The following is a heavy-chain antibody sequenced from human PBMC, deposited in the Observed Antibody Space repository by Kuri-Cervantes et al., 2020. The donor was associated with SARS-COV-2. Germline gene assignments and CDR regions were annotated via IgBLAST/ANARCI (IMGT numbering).Heavy chain of an antibody. V-gene: IGHV3-30*18. CDR1: GFTFISTA. CDR3: VKDRQGLGYSGMDV. J-gene: IGHJ6*01. Sequence: GGSLRLSCAASGFTFISTAMHWVRQAPGKGLEWVAVVSYDGSTKYYADSVKGRFTISRVNSKDTLSLQMNSLRAEDTALYYCVKDRQGLGYSGMDVWGPGATVTVSS. D-gene: IGHD2-21*01. CDR2: VSYDGSTK.